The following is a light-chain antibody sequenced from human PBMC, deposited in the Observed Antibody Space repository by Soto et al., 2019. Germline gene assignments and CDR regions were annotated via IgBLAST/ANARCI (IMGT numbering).Light chain of an antibody. CDR3: MQALQTRGFT. J-gene: IGKJ3*01. V-gene: IGKV2-28*01. CDR2: LGA. Sequence: DIVMTQSPLSLPVTPGDPASISCRSSQSLLHSNGYNYLDWDLQKPGQSPQLLIYLGANRASGVPDRFSGSGSGTDFTLKISRVEAEDVGVYYCMQALQTRGFTFCPGTKVDIK. CDR1: QSLLHSNGYNY.